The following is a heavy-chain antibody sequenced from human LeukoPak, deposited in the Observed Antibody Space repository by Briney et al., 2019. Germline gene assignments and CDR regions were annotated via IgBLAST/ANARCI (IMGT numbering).Heavy chain of an antibody. Sequence: GGSLSLFCTASGFTFSSYGLHRVRQAPGKGLEWVAIISYDGSRRFCADSVKGRFTVYRDNSKNTVYLQMDSLRAEDTAIYYCAKDSKLGLVDDYFDFWGQGTLVTVSS. CDR3: AKDSKLGLVDDYFDF. CDR2: ISYDGSRR. D-gene: IGHD3/OR15-3a*01. J-gene: IGHJ4*02. V-gene: IGHV3-30*18. CDR1: GFTFSSYG.